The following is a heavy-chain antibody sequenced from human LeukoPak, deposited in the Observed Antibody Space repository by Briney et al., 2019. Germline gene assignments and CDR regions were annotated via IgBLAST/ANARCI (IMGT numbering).Heavy chain of an antibody. CDR2: INPNSGGT. D-gene: IGHD2-15*01. V-gene: IGHV1-2*02. CDR1: GYTFTDYY. CDR3: ARDSVAMVTTTPENRFDP. J-gene: IGHJ5*02. Sequence: ASVKVSCKASGYTFTDYYMHWVRLAPGQGPEWMGWINPNSGGTGYAQKFQGRVTITRETSISTAYMELSRLRSDDTAVYYCARDSVAMVTTTPENRFDPWGQGTLITVSP.